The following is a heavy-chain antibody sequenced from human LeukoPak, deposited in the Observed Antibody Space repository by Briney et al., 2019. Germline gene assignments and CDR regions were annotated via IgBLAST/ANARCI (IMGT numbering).Heavy chain of an antibody. V-gene: IGHV4-61*02. CDR3: ANHYYDSSGYYHDAFNI. J-gene: IGHJ3*02. D-gene: IGHD3-22*01. CDR1: GGSISSGSYY. CDR2: IYISGST. Sequence: SQTLSLTCTVSGGSISSGSYYWSWIRQPAGKGLEWIGRIYISGSTNYNPSLKSRVTISADTSKNQFSLKLSSVTAADTAVYYCANHYYDSSGYYHDAFNIWGQGTMVTVSS.